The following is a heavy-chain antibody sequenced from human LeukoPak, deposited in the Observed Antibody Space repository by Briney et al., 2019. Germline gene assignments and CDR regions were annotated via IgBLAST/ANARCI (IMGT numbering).Heavy chain of an antibody. J-gene: IGHJ6*03. CDR2: IIPIFGTA. CDR3: ARGPPPPYHYYYMDV. CDR1: GGTFSSYA. V-gene: IGHV1-69*13. Sequence: GASVKVSCKASGGTFSSYAISWVRQAPGQGLEWMGGIIPIFGTANYAQKFQGRVTITADESTSTAYMELSSLGSEDTAVYYCARGPPPPYHYYYMDVWGKGTTVTVSS.